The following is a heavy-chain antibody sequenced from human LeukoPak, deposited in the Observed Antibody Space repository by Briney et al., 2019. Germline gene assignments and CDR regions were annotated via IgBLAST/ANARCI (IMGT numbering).Heavy chain of an antibody. CDR3: ARGGSGGTSREYYFQYYMEV. CDR1: GFTFSIYT. Sequence: QPGGSLRLSCVASGFTFSIYTMHWVRQAPGKGLEWVSTISSTSSYIYYGYSLKGGFTISRDNDKNSLYLEMSSLSSDDTAVYYCARGGSGGTSREYYFQYYMEVWGNGTTVTVSS. V-gene: IGHV3-21*01. D-gene: IGHD4-23*01. CDR2: ISSTSSYI. J-gene: IGHJ6*03.